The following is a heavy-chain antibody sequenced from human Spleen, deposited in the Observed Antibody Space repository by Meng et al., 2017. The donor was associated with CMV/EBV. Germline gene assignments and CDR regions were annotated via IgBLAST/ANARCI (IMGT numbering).Heavy chain of an antibody. CDR3: ARVKDYDFWSGYSGGMDV. V-gene: IGHV3-48*03. J-gene: IGHJ6*02. Sequence: GGSLRLSCAASGFTFSSYAMHWVRQAPGKGLEWVSSISGGGRTIYYTDSVKGRFTISRDNAKNSLYLQMNSLRAEDTAVYYCARVKDYDFWSGYSGGMDVWGQGTTVTVSS. CDR1: GFTFSSYA. CDR2: ISGGGRTI. D-gene: IGHD3-3*01.